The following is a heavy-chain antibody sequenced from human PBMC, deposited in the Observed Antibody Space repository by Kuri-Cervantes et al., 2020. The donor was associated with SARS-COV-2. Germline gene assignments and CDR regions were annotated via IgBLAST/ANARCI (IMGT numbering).Heavy chain of an antibody. CDR2: IYYSGST. CDR3: ARPSIAARADAFDI. CDR1: GGSISSSSYY. V-gene: IGHV4-39*01. D-gene: IGHD6-6*01. J-gene: IGHJ3*02. Sequence: SETLSLTCTVSGGSISSSSYYWGWIRQPPGKGLEWIGSIYYSGSTYYNPSLKSRVTISVDTSKNQFSLKLSSVTAADTAVYYCARPSIAARADAFDIWGQGTMVTVSS.